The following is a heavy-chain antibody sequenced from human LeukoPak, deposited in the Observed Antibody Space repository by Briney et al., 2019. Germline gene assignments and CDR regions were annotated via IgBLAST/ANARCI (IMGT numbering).Heavy chain of an antibody. V-gene: IGHV3-30*04. D-gene: IGHD6-13*01. CDR3: ARPIFPGIAAAEAY. J-gene: IGHJ4*02. Sequence: SGGSLRLSCAASGFTFNSYAMHWVRQAPGKGLEWVAVISYDGSNKYYADSVKGRFTISRDNSKNTLYLQINSLRVEDTAVYYCARPIFPGIAAAEAYWGQGTLVTVSS. CDR2: ISYDGSNK. CDR1: GFTFNSYA.